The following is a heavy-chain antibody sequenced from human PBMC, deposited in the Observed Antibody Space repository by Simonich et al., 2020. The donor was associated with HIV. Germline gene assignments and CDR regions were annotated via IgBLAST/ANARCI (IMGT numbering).Heavy chain of an antibody. CDR3: ASGGSISSVWADDY. J-gene: IGHJ4*02. V-gene: IGHV3-30*07. Sequence: QVQLVESGGGVVQPGRSLRLSCAASGFTFSSYAMHWVRQAPGKGLEWLAVISYDGSNKYYADSVKGRFTISRDNSKNPRYLQRNSLRAEDTAVYYCASGGSISSVWADDYWGQGTLVTVSS. D-gene: IGHD3-16*01. CDR2: ISYDGSNK. CDR1: GFTFSSYA.